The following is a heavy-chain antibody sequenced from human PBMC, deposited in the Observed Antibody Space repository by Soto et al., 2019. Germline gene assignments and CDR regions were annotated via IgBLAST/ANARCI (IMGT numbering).Heavy chain of an antibody. CDR1: GGSISSGDYY. CDR3: AANGGGSYSPDAFDI. V-gene: IGHV4-30-4*01. J-gene: IGHJ3*02. Sequence: SETLSLTCTVSGGSISSGDYYWSWIRQPPGKGLEWIGYIYYSGSTYYNPSPKSRVTISVDTSRNQFSLKLSSVTAADTAVYYCAANGGGSYSPDAFDIWGQGTMVTVSS. CDR2: IYYSGST. D-gene: IGHD1-26*01.